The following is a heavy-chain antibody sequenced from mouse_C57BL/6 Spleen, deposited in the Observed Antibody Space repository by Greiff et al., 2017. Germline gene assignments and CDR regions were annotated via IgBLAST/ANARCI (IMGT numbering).Heavy chain of an antibody. CDR1: GFTFSDYG. Sequence: EVKLMESGGGLVKPGGSLKLSCAASGFTFSDYGMHWVCQAPEQGLEWVAYISSGSSTIYYADTVTGRFTISRDNAKNTLCLQMTSLRSEDTAVYYCARDGSFDYWGQGTTLTGAS. CDR3: ARDGSFDY. D-gene: IGHD2-3*01. V-gene: IGHV5-17*01. J-gene: IGHJ2*01. CDR2: ISSGSSTI.